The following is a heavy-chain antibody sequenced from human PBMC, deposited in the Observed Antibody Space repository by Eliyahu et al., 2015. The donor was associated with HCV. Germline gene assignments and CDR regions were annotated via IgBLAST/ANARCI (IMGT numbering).Heavy chain of an antibody. Sequence: QVRLQESGPGLVQPSETLSLTCTVSGGSIVNSSWAWIRQPPGKGLEWIGYLNYGGGTNYNPSLKSRVTISVEKSKNQFSLNLTSVTTADTAVYYCARVDYFGSGGQFDFWGQGFLVTVSS. CDR3: ARVDYFGSGGQFDF. CDR1: GGSIVNSS. J-gene: IGHJ5*01. V-gene: IGHV4-59*01. D-gene: IGHD3-10*01. CDR2: LNYGGGT.